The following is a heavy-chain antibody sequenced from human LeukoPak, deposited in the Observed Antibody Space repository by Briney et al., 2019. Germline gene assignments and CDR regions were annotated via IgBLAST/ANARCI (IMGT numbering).Heavy chain of an antibody. D-gene: IGHD1-26*01. Sequence: GGSLRLSCAASGFTVSSNYMSWVRQAPGKGRDGVSVSYSGGSTYYADSVKGRFTISRHNSKNTLYLQMNSLRAEDTAVYYCARFSGPDGHFDYWGQGTLVTVSS. CDR1: GFTVSSNY. CDR2: SYSGGST. V-gene: IGHV3-53*04. J-gene: IGHJ4*02. CDR3: ARFSGPDGHFDY.